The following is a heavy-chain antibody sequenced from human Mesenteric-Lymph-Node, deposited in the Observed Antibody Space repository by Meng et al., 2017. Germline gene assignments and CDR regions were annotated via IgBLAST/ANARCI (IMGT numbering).Heavy chain of an antibody. J-gene: IGHJ3*02. CDR2: IIPIFGTA. Sequence: SVKVSCKASGYTFTSYGISWVRQAPGQGLEWMGGIIPIFGTANYAQKFQGRVTITTDESTSTAYMELSSLRSEDTAVYYCASGHDAFDIWGQGTMVTVSS. CDR3: ASGHDAFDI. V-gene: IGHV1-69*05. CDR1: GYTFTSYG.